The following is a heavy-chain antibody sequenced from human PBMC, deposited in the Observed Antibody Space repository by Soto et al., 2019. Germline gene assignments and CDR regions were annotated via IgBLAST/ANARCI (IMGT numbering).Heavy chain of an antibody. Sequence: GGSLRLSCAASGFTFSSYAMSWVRQAPGKGLEWVSSISGSGGSKDYADSVKGRFTISRDNSKYTLYLQMDSLRAEDTAVYFCARVRQKRFSYGYSFDYWGQGA. CDR3: ARVRQKRFSYGYSFDY. D-gene: IGHD5-18*01. CDR2: ISGSGGSK. J-gene: IGHJ4*02. CDR1: GFTFSSYA. V-gene: IGHV3-23*01.